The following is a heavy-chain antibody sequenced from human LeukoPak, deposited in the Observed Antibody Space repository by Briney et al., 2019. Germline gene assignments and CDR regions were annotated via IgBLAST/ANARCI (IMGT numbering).Heavy chain of an antibody. CDR3: AKSISSRGVIIPKTSRYFDY. V-gene: IGHV3-30*02. Sequence: PGGSLRLSCAASGFTFRNYDMHWVRQAPGKGLEWVAFIWSDESNRYYADSVKCRFTVSRDNSKNMLYLQMNSLRAEDTAVYYCAKSISSRGVIIPKTSRYFDYWGQGTLVTVSS. CDR2: IWSDESNR. J-gene: IGHJ4*02. CDR1: GFTFRNYD. D-gene: IGHD3-10*01.